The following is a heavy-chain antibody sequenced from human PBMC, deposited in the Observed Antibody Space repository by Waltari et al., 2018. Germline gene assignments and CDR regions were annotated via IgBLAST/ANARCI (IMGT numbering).Heavy chain of an antibody. CDR3: ARDPEYDLSAFDI. CDR2: IYSGGRT. J-gene: IGHJ3*02. V-gene: IGHV3-53*01. Sequence: EVQLVESGGGLIQPGGSLRLSCAASGFTVSSNYMSWVRQAPGKGLEWVSVIYSGGRTYYADSGKGRFTISRDNSKNTLYLQMNSLRAEDTAVYYCARDPEYDLSAFDIWGQGTMVTVSS. CDR1: GFTVSSNY. D-gene: IGHD3-16*01.